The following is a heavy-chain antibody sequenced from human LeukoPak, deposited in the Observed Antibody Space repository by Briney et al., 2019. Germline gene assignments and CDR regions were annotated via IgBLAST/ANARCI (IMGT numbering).Heavy chain of an antibody. CDR1: GFTVSSNY. CDR2: IHSDGTT. J-gene: IGHJ2*01. V-gene: IGHV3-53*01. Sequence: PGRSLRLSCAASGFTVSSNYMTWVRQAPGKGLEWVSVIHSDGTTYYADSVRGRFTISTDNFKNSLFLQMNSMGADDTAVYYCVREGTPGRQFFDLWGRGTLVTVSS. CDR3: VREGTPGRQFFDL. D-gene: IGHD6-19*01.